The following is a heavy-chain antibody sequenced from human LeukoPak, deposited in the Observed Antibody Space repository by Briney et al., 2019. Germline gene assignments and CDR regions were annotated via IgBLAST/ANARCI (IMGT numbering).Heavy chain of an antibody. V-gene: IGHV4-59*01. CDR3: ARIGYFDWLLVPHYFDY. D-gene: IGHD3-9*01. J-gene: IGHJ4*02. CDR2: IYYSGST. Sequence: PSETLSLTCTVSGGSISSYYWSWIRQPPGKGLEWIGYIYYSGSTNYNPSLKSRVTISVDTPKNQFSLKLSSVTAADTAVYYCARIGYFDWLLVPHYFDYWGQGTLVTVSS. CDR1: GGSISSYY.